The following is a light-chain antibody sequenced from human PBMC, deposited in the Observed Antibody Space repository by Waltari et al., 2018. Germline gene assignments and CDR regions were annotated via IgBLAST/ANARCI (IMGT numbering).Light chain of an antibody. CDR3: SSHTTSSIWV. Sequence: QSALTQPASVSGSLGQSITISCTGTSRDVGGYTFVSWYQQDPGKAPKLMIYEVSNRPSGVSNRFSGSKSGNTASLTISGLQAEDEADYYCSSHTTSSIWVFGGGTKVTVL. CDR2: EVS. J-gene: IGLJ3*02. CDR1: SRDVGGYTF. V-gene: IGLV2-14*01.